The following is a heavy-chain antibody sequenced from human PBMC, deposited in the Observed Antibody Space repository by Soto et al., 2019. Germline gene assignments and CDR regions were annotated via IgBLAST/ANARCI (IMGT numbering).Heavy chain of an antibody. J-gene: IGHJ4*02. Sequence: QVHLVQSGPEVKRPGASVTISCKASGYTFTDYSVHWVRQAPGQGLEWVGWINPVNGETKYSQKFQDRVTLTSDTSATTTYMDLSSLRSEDSAVYYCARREDYWGQGTLVTVSS. V-gene: IGHV1-3*01. CDR1: GYTFTDYS. CDR3: ARREDY. CDR2: INPVNGET.